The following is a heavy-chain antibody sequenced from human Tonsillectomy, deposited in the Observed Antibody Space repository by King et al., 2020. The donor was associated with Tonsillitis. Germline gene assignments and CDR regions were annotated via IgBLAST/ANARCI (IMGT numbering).Heavy chain of an antibody. J-gene: IGHJ4*02. V-gene: IGHV3-23*04. D-gene: IGHD3-16*01. Sequence: VQLVESGGGLVQPGGSLRVSWVASGFTFSSFAMSWVRQAPGKGLEWVSSISASGGNTYFADSVKGRFTISRDNSKNTLYLQMSSLRAEDTAVYYCAKSFAAYTYYFDYWGQGTLVAVSS. CDR2: ISASGGNT. CDR3: AKSFAAYTYYFDY. CDR1: GFTFSSFA.